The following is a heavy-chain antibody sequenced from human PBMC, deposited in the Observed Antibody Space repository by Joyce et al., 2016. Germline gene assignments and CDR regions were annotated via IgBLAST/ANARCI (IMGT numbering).Heavy chain of an antibody. CDR3: AKRGLTSLSGYSYYYMDV. J-gene: IGHJ6*03. CDR2: ISGSGATT. CDR1: GFPFSIFA. Sequence: EVQLLESGGGLVQPGGSLRLSCAASGFPFSIFAMTWVRRILGRGLGWVSSISGSGATTYYADSVKGRFIFSRDNSKNMLYLQMHSLRAEDTAVYYCAKRGLTSLSGYSYYYMDVWGKGTTVTVSS. D-gene: IGHD3-10*01. V-gene: IGHV3-23*01.